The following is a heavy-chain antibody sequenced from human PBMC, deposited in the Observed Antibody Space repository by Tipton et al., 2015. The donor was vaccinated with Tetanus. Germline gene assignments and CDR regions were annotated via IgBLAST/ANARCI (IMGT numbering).Heavy chain of an antibody. CDR1: GGSSHNYY. Sequence: TLSLTCTVSGGSSHNYYWSWIRQSAGRGLEWIGRIYSGGSTNYNPSLKSRVTMSMDTSKNQFSLKLNSVTVADTAVYFCARGLRYSTSGGWDDAFDIWGQGTRVTVSS. J-gene: IGHJ3*02. V-gene: IGHV4-4*07. CDR3: ARGLRYSTSGGWDDAFDI. CDR2: IYSGGST. D-gene: IGHD2-15*01.